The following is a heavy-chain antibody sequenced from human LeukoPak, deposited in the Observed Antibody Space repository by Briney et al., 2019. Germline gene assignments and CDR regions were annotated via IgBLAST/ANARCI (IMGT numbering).Heavy chain of an antibody. CDR2: INPNSGGT. D-gene: IGHD2-15*01. CDR3: ARDYCSGGSCYYFDY. J-gene: IGHJ4*02. Sequence: ASVKVSCKASGYIFTGYYIHWVRQAPGQGLEWMGRINPNSGGTNYAQTFHGRVTMTRDTSISTAYMELSRLRSDDTAVYYCARDYCSGGSCYYFDYWGQGTRVTVSS. V-gene: IGHV1-2*06. CDR1: GYIFTGYY.